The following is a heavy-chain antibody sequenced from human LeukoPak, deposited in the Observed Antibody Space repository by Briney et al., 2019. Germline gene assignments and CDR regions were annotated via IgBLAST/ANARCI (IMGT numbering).Heavy chain of an antibody. CDR2: IYSGDST. D-gene: IGHD3-10*01. CDR1: GFSVSSNY. V-gene: IGHV3-66*01. CDR3: AREGVLDAFDI. Sequence: GWSLRLSCAASGFSVSSNYMSWVRQAPGKGLEWVSVIYSGDSTYYADSVKGRFTISRDNSKNTLYLQMNSLRADDTAVYYCAREGVLDAFDIWGQGTMVTVSS. J-gene: IGHJ3*02.